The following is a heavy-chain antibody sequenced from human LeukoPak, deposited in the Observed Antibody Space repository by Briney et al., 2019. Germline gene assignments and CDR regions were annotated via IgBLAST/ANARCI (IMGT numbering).Heavy chain of an antibody. CDR3: ATYLTGTTSVKYYYGMDV. CDR2: IYSGGST. CDR1: AFTVSSNY. V-gene: IGHV3-66*02. Sequence: GGSLRLSCAASAFTVSSNYMSWVRQAPGKGLEWVSVIYSGGSTYYADSVKGRFTISRDNSKNTLYLQMNSLRAEDTAVYYCATYLTGTTSVKYYYGMDVWGQGTTVTVSS. D-gene: IGHD1-7*01. J-gene: IGHJ6*02.